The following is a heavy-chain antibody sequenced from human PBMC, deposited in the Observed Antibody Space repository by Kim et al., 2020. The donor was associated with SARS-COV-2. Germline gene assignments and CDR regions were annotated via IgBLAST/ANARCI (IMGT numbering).Heavy chain of an antibody. J-gene: IGHJ4*02. D-gene: IGHD1-26*01. CDR3: ARSTSGRLCDD. V-gene: IGHV3-7*01. CDR2: IKEDGSVT. CDR1: GFIFNSYW. Sequence: GGSLRLSCAASGFIFNSYWMTWVRQAPGKGLEWVANIKEDGSVTRYADSVKGRFTTSRDNAKNLVYLHLNSLGAEDTAVYYCARSTSGRLCDDWGQGTLVTVSS.